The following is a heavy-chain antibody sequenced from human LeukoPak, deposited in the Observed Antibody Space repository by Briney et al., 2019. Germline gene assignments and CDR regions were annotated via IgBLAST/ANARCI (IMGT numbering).Heavy chain of an antibody. CDR1: GFTFSNYE. CDR2: ISSSGRTI. D-gene: IGHD6-19*01. Sequence: GGSLRLSCAASGFTFSNYEMNWVRQAPGKGLEWISYISSSGRTIYYADSVRGRFTISRDNAKNSLYLQMNSLRAEDTAFYYCARDPGRYGSRRYPDLWGQGTLVTVSS. J-gene: IGHJ4*02. CDR3: ARDPGRYGSRRYPDL. V-gene: IGHV3-48*03.